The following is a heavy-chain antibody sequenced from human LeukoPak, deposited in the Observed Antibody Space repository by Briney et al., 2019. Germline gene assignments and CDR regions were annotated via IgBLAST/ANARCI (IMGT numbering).Heavy chain of an antibody. CDR2: IGSTGDT. CDR3: ARALSGSYFSLFIY. D-gene: IGHD1-26*01. V-gene: IGHV3-13*01. Sequence: PGGSLRLSCAASGFTFSRYDMHWVRQSTGKGLEWVSAIGSTGDTYYPGSVKGRFTISRDISKNTLYLQMNSLRTEDTAVYYCARALSGSYFSLFIYWGQGTLVTVSS. CDR1: GFTFSRYD. J-gene: IGHJ4*02.